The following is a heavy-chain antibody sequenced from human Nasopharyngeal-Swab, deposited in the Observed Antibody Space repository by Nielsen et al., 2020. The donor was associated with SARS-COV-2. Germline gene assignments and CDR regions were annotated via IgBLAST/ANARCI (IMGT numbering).Heavy chain of an antibody. Sequence: GESLKISCAASGFTVSSNYMSWVRQAPGKGLEWVSVIYSGGHTYYEDSVKGRFTISRDNSKNTLYLQMNSLRAEDTAVYYCARSKYQLPEGYYYYYMDVWGKGTTVTVSS. CDR1: GFTVSSNY. V-gene: IGHV3-66*02. CDR3: ARSKYQLPEGYYYYYMDV. D-gene: IGHD2-2*01. CDR2: IYSGGHT. J-gene: IGHJ6*03.